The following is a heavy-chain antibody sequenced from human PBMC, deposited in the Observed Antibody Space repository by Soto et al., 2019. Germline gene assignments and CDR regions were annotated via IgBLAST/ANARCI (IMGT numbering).Heavy chain of an antibody. D-gene: IGHD3-10*01. CDR2: IRYSERT. Sequence: QVQLQQSGPGLVKPSQTLSLTCTVSGDSISSGGYYWTWVRQRPGKGLEWIGYIRYSERTYYNPSLKSGVIVSIDTSKNQFSLRLSSVTAADAAVYFCARGAGGYAFDVWGQGTMVTVSS. CDR3: ARGAGGYAFDV. V-gene: IGHV4-31*03. CDR1: GDSISSGGYY. J-gene: IGHJ3*01.